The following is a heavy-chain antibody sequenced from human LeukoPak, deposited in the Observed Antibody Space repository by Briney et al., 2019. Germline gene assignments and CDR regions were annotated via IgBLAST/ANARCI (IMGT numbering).Heavy chain of an antibody. D-gene: IGHD6-13*01. Sequence: ASVKVSCKASGYTFTGYYMHWVRQAPGQGLEWMGWINPNSGGTNYAQKFQGRVTMTRDTSISTAYMELSRLRSDDTAVYYCARAAAAGFLAHVDVWGQGTTVTVSS. J-gene: IGHJ6*02. CDR1: GYTFTGYY. V-gene: IGHV1-2*02. CDR2: INPNSGGT. CDR3: ARAAAAGFLAHVDV.